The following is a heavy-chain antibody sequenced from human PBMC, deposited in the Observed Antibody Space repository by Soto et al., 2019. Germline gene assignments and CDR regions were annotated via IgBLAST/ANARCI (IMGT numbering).Heavy chain of an antibody. D-gene: IGHD3-22*01. V-gene: IGHV3-33*01. CDR2: IWYDGSNK. Sequence: PGGSLRLSCAASGFTFSSYGMHWVRQAPGKGLEWVAVIWYDGSNKYYADSVKGRFTISRDNSKNTLYLQMNSLRAEGTAVYYCARAPYYYDSSGYYNTWYYFDDWGQGTLVTVS. CDR1: GFTFSSYG. CDR3: ARAPYYYDSSGYYNTWYYFDD. J-gene: IGHJ4*02.